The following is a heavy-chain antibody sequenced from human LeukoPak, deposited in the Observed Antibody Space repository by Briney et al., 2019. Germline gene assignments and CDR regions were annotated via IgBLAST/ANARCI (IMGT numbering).Heavy chain of an antibody. D-gene: IGHD6-13*01. Sequence: GRSLRLSCAASGFTFSSYGMHWVRQAPGKGLEWVAVIWYDGSNKYYADSVKGRFTISRDNSKNTLYLQMNSLRAEDTAVYYCAREKVQQESIAAAGLSNWFDPWGQGTLVTVSS. CDR1: GFTFSSYG. V-gene: IGHV3-33*01. J-gene: IGHJ5*02. CDR2: IWYDGSNK. CDR3: AREKVQQESIAAAGLSNWFDP.